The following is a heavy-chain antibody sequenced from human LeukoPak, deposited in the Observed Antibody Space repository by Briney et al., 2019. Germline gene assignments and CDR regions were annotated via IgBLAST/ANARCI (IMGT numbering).Heavy chain of an antibody. CDR1: GYTFPSYG. D-gene: IGHD1-26*01. V-gene: IGHV1-18*01. Sequence: WASVKVSCKASGYTFPSYGISWVRQAPGQGLEWMGWISAYNGNTNYVQKLQGRVTMTTDTSTSTAYMELRSLRSDDTAVYYCARDLWRVGPTTGNWFDPWGQGTLVTVSS. J-gene: IGHJ5*02. CDR2: ISAYNGNT. CDR3: ARDLWRVGPTTGNWFDP.